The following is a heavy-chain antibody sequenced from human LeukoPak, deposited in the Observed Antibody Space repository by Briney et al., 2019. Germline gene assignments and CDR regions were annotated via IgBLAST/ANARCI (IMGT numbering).Heavy chain of an antibody. CDR2: INSDGSST. D-gene: IGHD3-3*01. V-gene: IGHV3-74*01. CDR1: GFTFSSYW. CDR3: ARDRAWSGYYEYYYYGMDV. Sequence: GGSLRLSCAASGFTFSSYWMHWVRQAPGKGLVWVSRINSDGSSTSYADSVKGRFTISRDNAKNSLYLQMNSLRAEGTAVYYCARDRAWSGYYEYYYYGMDVWGQGTTVTVSS. J-gene: IGHJ6*02.